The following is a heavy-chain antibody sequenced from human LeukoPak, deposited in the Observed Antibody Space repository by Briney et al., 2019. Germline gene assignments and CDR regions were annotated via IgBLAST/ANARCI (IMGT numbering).Heavy chain of an antibody. V-gene: IGHV4-59*11. J-gene: IGHJ6*03. CDR3: GRDALVGYFSYYYIDV. CDR2: ISNSGST. Sequence: SETLSLTCTVSDGPIRSHYWTWIRQSPLKGLEWIGDISNSGSTKYNPSLKSRVTISIDTSKSQFSLRLTSVTAADTAVYYCGRDALVGYFSYYYIDVWGKGTTDTVSS. CDR1: DGPIRSHY. D-gene: IGHD2-15*01.